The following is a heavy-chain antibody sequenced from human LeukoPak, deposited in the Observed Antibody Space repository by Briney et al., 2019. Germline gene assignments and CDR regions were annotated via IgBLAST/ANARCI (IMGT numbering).Heavy chain of an antibody. CDR3: ASLFSSGPLGGP. CDR1: GGTFSSYA. Sequence: ASVKVSCKASGGTFSSYAISWVRQAPGQGLEWMGWISAYNGNTNYAQKLQGRVTMTRDTSTSTVYMELSSLRSEDTAVYYCASLFSSGPLGGPWGQGTLVTVSS. D-gene: IGHD3-22*01. V-gene: IGHV1-18*01. CDR2: ISAYNGNT. J-gene: IGHJ5*02.